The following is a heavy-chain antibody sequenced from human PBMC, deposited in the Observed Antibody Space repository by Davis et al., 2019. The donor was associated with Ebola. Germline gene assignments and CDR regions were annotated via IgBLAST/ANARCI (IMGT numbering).Heavy chain of an antibody. CDR2: ISAYSGNT. CDR3: ARDALWATGGDFDC. J-gene: IGHJ4*02. V-gene: IGHV1-18*01. D-gene: IGHD5-12*01. CDR1: GYTFNSYG. Sequence: AASVKVSCKASGYTFNSYGISWARQAPGQGLEWMGWISAYSGNTNYAQKLQGRVTMTTDTSTRTAYMELRSLRSDDTAVYYCARDALWATGGDFDCWGQGTLVTVSS.